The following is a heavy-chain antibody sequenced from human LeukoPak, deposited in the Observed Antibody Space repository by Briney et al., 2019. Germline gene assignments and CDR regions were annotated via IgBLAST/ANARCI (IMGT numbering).Heavy chain of an antibody. V-gene: IGHV1-69*05. CDR3: ARGGTFYRRTLLNYFDY. CDR2: FIPNSGTA. J-gene: IGHJ4*02. D-gene: IGHD1-14*01. CDR1: VGTFSSYG. Sequence: ASVKLSRKAAVGTFSSYGISTVRQAPGHGRECMGGFIPNSGTANYAQRFQGRVTFTTDESTSTAYMDLTSLRSEDAAVYDCARGGTFYRRTLLNYFDYWGQGALVTVSS.